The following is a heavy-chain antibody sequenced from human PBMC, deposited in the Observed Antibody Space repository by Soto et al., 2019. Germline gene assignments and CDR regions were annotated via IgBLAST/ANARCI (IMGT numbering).Heavy chain of an antibody. CDR3: ARVVLDRIAAAGTGSGYYYYYGMDV. Sequence: TSETLSLTCTVSGGSVSSGSYYWSWIRQPPGKGLEWIGYIYYSGSTNYNPSLKSRVTISVDTSKNQFSLKLSSVTAADTAVYYCARVVLDRIAAAGTGSGYYYYYGMDVWGQGTTVTVSS. J-gene: IGHJ6*02. CDR2: IYYSGST. CDR1: GGSVSSGSYY. V-gene: IGHV4-61*01. D-gene: IGHD6-13*01.